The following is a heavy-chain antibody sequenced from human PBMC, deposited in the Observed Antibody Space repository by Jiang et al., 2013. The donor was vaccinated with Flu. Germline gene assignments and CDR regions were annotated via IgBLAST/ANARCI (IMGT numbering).Heavy chain of an antibody. V-gene: IGHV4-59*08. CDR2: IYYSGST. Sequence: GPGLVKPSETLSLTCTVSGGSISSYYWSWIRQPPGKGLEWIGYIYYSGSTNYNPSLKSRVTISVDTSKNQFSLKLSSVTAADTAVYYCARLRRWPPYGMDVWGQGTTVTVSS. CDR3: ARLRRWPPYGMDV. CDR1: GGSISSYY. J-gene: IGHJ6*02. D-gene: IGHD4-23*01.